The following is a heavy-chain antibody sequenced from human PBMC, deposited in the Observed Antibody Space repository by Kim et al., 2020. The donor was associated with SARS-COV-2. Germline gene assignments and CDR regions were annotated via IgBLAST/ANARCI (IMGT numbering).Heavy chain of an antibody. CDR3: AKAYPAATYYFDY. D-gene: IGHD6-25*01. CDR1: GFTFNNYA. V-gene: IGHV3-23*01. J-gene: IGHJ4*02. Sequence: LSLTCAASGFTFNNYAMSWVRQAPGKGLEWVSALSGTGGTTYYADSVEGRFTISRDNSKNTLYLQMSSLRADDTAVYYCAKAYPAATYYFDYWGQVTLVTVS. CDR2: LSGTGGTT.